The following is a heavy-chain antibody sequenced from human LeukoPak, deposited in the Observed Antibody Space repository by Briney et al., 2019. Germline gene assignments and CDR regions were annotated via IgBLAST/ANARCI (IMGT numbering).Heavy chain of an antibody. CDR3: SNAIWQQLVWSSVAKTDY. V-gene: IGHV3-23*01. CDR2: ISCNGGFS. D-gene: IGHD6-13*01. CDR1: VFTFSCYA. J-gene: IGHJ4*02. Sequence: GGSLRLSFAACVFTFSCYAMSWVRQPPGKGREGVSAISCNGGFSYYADFLQVRFTIFRDNTKNILYLQMNTHRPQDKAVYYCSNAIWQQLVWSSVAKTDYWGQGTLVTVSS.